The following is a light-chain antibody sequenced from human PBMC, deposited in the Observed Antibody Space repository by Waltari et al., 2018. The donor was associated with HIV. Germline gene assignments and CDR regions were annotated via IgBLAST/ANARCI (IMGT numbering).Light chain of an antibody. CDR2: EVS. V-gene: IGLV2-8*01. CDR3: CSYAGTNHFYV. Sequence: SALTQPPSASGSPGQSATISCSGPNSDLGGYSYVSWFQQHPGKAPKLMIYEVSKRPSGVPNRFSGSKSGNTASLTVSGLQAEDEADYYCCSYAGTNHFYVFGTGTKVTVL. CDR1: NSDLGGYSY. J-gene: IGLJ1*01.